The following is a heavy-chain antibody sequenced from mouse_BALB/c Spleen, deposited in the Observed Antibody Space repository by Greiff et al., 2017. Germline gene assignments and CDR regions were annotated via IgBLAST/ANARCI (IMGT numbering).Heavy chain of an antibody. D-gene: IGHD1-2*01. CDR3: ARDRGYYGYPFAY. CDR2: IWAGGST. V-gene: IGHV2-9*02. Sequence: VQRVESGPGLVAPSQSLSITCTVSGFSLTSYGVHWVRQPPGKGLEWLGVIWAGGSTNYNSALMSRLSISKDNSKSQVFLKMNSLQTDDTAMYYCARDRGYYGYPFAYWGQGTLVTVSA. CDR1: GFSLTSYG. J-gene: IGHJ3*01.